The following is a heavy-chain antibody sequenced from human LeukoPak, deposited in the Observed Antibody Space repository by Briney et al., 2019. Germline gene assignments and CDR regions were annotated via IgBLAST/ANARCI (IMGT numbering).Heavy chain of an antibody. CDR1: GFSLSTSGMR. CDR2: IDWDDDK. J-gene: IGHJ5*02. CDR3: AREQQLVGGWFDP. V-gene: IGHV2-70*04. Sequence: SGPTLVNPTQTLTLTCTFSGFSLSTSGMRVSWIRQPPGRALEWLARIDWDDDKFYSTSLKTRLTTSKDTSKNQVVLTMTNMDPVDTATYYCAREQQLVGGWFDPWGQGTLVTVSS. D-gene: IGHD6-13*01.